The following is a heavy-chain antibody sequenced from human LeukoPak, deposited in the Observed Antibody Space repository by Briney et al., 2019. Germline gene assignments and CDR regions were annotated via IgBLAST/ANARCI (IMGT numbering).Heavy chain of an antibody. J-gene: IGHJ6*03. CDR2: IYPGDSDT. D-gene: IGHD5-18*01. Sequence: GESLKISCKGSGYSFTSYWIGWVRQMPGKGLAWMGIIYPGDSDTRYSPSFQGQVTISADKSISTAYLQWSSLKASDTAVYYCARRSGYSYGSHYYYYMDVWGKGTTVTVSS. CDR1: GYSFTSYW. CDR3: ARRSGYSYGSHYYYYMDV. V-gene: IGHV5-51*01.